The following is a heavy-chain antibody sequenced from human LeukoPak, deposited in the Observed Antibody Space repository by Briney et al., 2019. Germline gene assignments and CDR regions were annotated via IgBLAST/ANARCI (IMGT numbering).Heavy chain of an antibody. Sequence: PGGSLRLSCAASGFTLSSYGMHWVRQAPGKGLEWVAVIWYDGSNKYYADSVKGRFTISRDNSKNTLYLQMNSLRAEDTAVYYCAKDLGSGSLDYWGQGTLVTVSS. V-gene: IGHV3-33*06. J-gene: IGHJ4*02. CDR2: IWYDGSNK. CDR3: AKDLGSGSLDY. D-gene: IGHD1-26*01. CDR1: GFTLSSYG.